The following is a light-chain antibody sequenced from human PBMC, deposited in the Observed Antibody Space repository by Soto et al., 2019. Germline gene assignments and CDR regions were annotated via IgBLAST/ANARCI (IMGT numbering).Light chain of an antibody. CDR1: ERISNN. V-gene: IGKV3-11*01. CDR2: SAS. J-gene: IGKJ1*01. CDR3: QQRSNWPPTWT. Sequence: EIVMTQSPVTLSVSPGESATLSCRASERISNNLAWYQQKPGQAPRLLIYSASTRATGIPARFSGSGSGTDFTLTISSLEPEDFAVYYCQQRSNWPPTWTFGQGTKVDIK.